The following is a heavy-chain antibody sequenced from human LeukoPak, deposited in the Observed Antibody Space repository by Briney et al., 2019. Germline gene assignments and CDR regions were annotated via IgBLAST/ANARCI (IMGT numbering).Heavy chain of an antibody. CDR3: ARAGIAAAGTRIGYYYGMDV. CDR1: GFTFSSYS. CDR2: ISSSSSYI. V-gene: IGHV3-21*04. J-gene: IGHJ6*02. Sequence: GSLRLSCAASGFTFSSYSMNWVRQAPGKGLEWVSSISSSSSYIYYADSVKGRFAISRDSAKNSLFLQMNGLRAEDTAVYYCARAGIAAAGTRIGYYYGMDVWGQGTTVTVSS. D-gene: IGHD6-13*01.